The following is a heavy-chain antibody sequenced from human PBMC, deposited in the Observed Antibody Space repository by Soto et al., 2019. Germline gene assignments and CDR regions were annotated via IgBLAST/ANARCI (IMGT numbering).Heavy chain of an antibody. CDR3: ARTSGHFDS. CDR2: TYHRSKWYN. J-gene: IGHJ4*02. D-gene: IGHD6-19*01. Sequence: SQTLSLTCSISGDSVCSNFPAWNWIRRSPSRGLEWLGRTYHRSKWYNDYALSVKSRIAISQDTSKNQSSLQMNSVTPEDTAVYYCARTSGHFDSWGQGTLVTVSS. V-gene: IGHV6-1*01. CDR1: GDSVCSNFPA.